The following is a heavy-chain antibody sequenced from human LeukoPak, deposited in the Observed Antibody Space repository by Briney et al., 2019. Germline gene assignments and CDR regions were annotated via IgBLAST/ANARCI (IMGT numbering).Heavy chain of an antibody. CDR2: SHHSGTT. CDR1: GDSVGTYF. Sequence: PSETLSLTCTVSGDSVGTYFWSWFRQPPGRGLEWIAYSHHSGTTRYNPSLMSRVTISLDTSNNQISLKLRSLTAADTAIYYCARTLNHGSADPWGQGTLVAVSS. V-gene: IGHV4-59*02. J-gene: IGHJ5*02. CDR3: ARTLNHGSADP. D-gene: IGHD1-14*01.